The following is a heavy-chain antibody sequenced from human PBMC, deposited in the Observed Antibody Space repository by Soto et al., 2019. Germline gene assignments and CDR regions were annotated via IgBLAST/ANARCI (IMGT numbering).Heavy chain of an antibody. CDR1: GFTFSSYS. CDR2: ISSSSSYI. CDR3: ARDRGIATDYGMDV. Sequence: EVQLVESGGGLVKPGGSLRLSCAASGFTFSSYSMNWVRQAPGKGLEWVSSISSSSSYIYYADSVKGRFTISRDNAKNSLYLQMTSRRAEDTAVYYWARDRGIATDYGMDVWGQGTTVTVSS. V-gene: IGHV3-21*01. D-gene: IGHD6-13*01. J-gene: IGHJ6*02.